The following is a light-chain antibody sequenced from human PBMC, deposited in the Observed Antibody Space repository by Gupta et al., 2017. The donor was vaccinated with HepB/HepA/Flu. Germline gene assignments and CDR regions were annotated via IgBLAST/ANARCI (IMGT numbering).Light chain of an antibody. Sequence: DIVMTQSPATLSVSPGETVTLSCRASHSVRSNLAWYQQKVGQAPTLLIYGASTRASGIPVRFSGGGSGADFTLTISSLQSEDFAVYYCQQSNNWPRTFGQGTNLEIK. CDR2: GAS. CDR3: QQSNNWPRT. J-gene: IGKJ1*01. V-gene: IGKV3-15*01. CDR1: HSVRSN.